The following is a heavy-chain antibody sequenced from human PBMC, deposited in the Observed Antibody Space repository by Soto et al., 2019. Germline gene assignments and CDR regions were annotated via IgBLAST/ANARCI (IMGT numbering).Heavy chain of an antibody. J-gene: IGHJ6*02. Sequence: ASVKVSWKASGYTFTSYYMHWVRQAPGQGLEWMGIINPSGGSTSYAQKFQGRVTMTRDTSTSTVYMELSSLRSEDTAVYYCARERYYDILTGYYNRGYYYYYGMDVWGQGTTVTVSS. V-gene: IGHV1-46*01. D-gene: IGHD3-9*01. CDR3: ARERYYDILTGYYNRGYYYYYGMDV. CDR1: GYTFTSYY. CDR2: INPSGGST.